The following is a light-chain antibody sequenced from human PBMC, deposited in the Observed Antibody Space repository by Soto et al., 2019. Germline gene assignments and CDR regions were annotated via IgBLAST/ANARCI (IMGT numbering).Light chain of an antibody. Sequence: QSVLTQPPSVSAAPGQKVTISCSGSSSNIGNNYVSWYQQLPGTAPKLLIYDNDKRPSGIPDRFSGSKSGTSGTLGITGLQTGDEADYYCGTWDNSLGAGVFGGGTKVNVL. V-gene: IGLV1-51*01. J-gene: IGLJ3*02. CDR3: GTWDNSLGAGV. CDR2: DND. CDR1: SSNIGNNY.